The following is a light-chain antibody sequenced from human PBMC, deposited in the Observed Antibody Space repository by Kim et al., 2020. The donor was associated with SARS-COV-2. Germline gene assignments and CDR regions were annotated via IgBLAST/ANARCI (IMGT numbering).Light chain of an antibody. Sequence: SVGDSVTITCQASQDIRKFLNWSLHKLGKAPELLIADASTLRTGVPSRFSGSASGTHFTFTISNLQPEDIATYYCQQYNNLQAITFGQGTRLEIK. CDR3: QQYNNLQAIT. CDR1: QDIRKF. J-gene: IGKJ5*01. CDR2: DAS. V-gene: IGKV1-33*01.